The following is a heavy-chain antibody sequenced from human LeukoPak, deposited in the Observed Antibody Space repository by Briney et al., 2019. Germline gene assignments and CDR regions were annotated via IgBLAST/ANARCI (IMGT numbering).Heavy chain of an antibody. V-gene: IGHV3-48*01. Sequence: GGSLRLSCAASGFTFNSYNMNWVRQAPGKGLEWVSYISSDSSTIFYADSVKGRLTISRDNSKNTLYLQMNSLRAEDTAIYYCAREGPRGNSQFDYWGQGTLVTVSS. D-gene: IGHD2/OR15-2a*01. CDR3: AREGPRGNSQFDY. CDR2: ISSDSSTI. CDR1: GFTFNSYN. J-gene: IGHJ4*02.